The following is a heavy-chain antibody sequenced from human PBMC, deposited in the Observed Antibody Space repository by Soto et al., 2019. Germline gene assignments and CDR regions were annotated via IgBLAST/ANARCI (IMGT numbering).Heavy chain of an antibody. V-gene: IGHV4-34*01. D-gene: IGHD6-13*01. CDR3: ARVGRGYSSSWYRY. CDR1: GGSFSGYY. J-gene: IGHJ4*02. Sequence: QVQLQQWGAGLLKPSETLSLTCAVYGGSFSGYYWSWIRQPPGKGLEWIGEINHSGSTNYNPSLMSRVTISVDTSKNQFSLKLSSVTAADTAVYYCARVGRGYSSSWYRYWGQGTLVTVSS. CDR2: INHSGST.